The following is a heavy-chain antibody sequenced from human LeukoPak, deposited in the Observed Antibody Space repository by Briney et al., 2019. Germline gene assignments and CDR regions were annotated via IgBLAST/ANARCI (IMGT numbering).Heavy chain of an antibody. J-gene: IGHJ4*02. CDR1: GFTFSSYS. V-gene: IGHV3-21*06. D-gene: IGHD6-19*01. CDR3: ARDGMSTGWDFDY. CDR2: ISSSTTYI. Sequence: PGGSLRLSCAASGFTFSSYSMNWVRQAPGKELEWVSSISSSTTYIYYADSVKGQFTISRDNAKNSLYLQMNSLRVEDTAVYYCARDGMSTGWDFDYWGQGTLVTVSS.